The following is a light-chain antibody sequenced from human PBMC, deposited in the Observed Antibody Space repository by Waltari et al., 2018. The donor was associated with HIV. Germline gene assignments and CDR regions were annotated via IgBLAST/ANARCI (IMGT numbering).Light chain of an antibody. CDR2: GAS. V-gene: IGKV3-15*01. CDR1: QSVRNN. CDR3: QQYNNWPPYT. Sequence: EIVLTQSPGTLSLSPGERATLSCRASQSVRNNYLVWYQQKPGQAPRLLIYGASTRAPCIPGRVRGRGSGTEFTLTISSLQSEDFAVYYCQQYNNWPPYTFGQGTKLEIK. J-gene: IGKJ2*01.